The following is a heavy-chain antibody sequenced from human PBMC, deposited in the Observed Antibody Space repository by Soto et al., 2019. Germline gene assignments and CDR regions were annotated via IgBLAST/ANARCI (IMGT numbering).Heavy chain of an antibody. Sequence: QVQLVESGGGVVQPGRSLRLSCAASGFTFSSYAMHWVRQAPGKGLEWVAVISYDGSNKYYADSVEGRFTISRDNSKTTLYLQMNSLRLEDTAVYYCARPLWRDDYNWGYFDLWGRGTLVTVSS. CDR2: ISYDGSNK. CDR3: ARPLWRDDYNWGYFDL. J-gene: IGHJ2*01. D-gene: IGHD4-4*01. V-gene: IGHV3-30-3*01. CDR1: GFTFSSYA.